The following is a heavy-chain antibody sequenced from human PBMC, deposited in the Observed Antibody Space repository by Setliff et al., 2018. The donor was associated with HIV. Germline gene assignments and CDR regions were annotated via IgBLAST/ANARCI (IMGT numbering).Heavy chain of an antibody. J-gene: IGHJ3*02. CDR1: GFSFSSYG. CDR3: AKGGVGYSTGWYSLAFDI. Sequence: GGSLRLSCAASGFSFSSYGMHWVRQAPGKGLEWVAFIRYDGSNKYHADSVKGRFTISRDNSKNTLYLQMSNLRADDTAVYYCAKGGVGYSTGWYSLAFDIWGQGTMVTVSS. D-gene: IGHD6-19*01. V-gene: IGHV3-30*02. CDR2: IRYDGSNK.